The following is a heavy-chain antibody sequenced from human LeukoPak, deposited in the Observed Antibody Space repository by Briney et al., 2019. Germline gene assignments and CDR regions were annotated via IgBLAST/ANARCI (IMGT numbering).Heavy chain of an antibody. D-gene: IGHD3-9*01. CDR2: IASGSDIK. CDR3: ARDKDWAFDY. CDR1: GFTFGSYS. V-gene: IGHV3-48*04. Sequence: GGSLRLSCAASGFTFGSYSMNWVRQAPGKGLEWVSYIASGSDIKSYADSVQGRFNISRDNGKNSLYLQMNSLRAEDTAVYYCARDKDWAFDYWGQGTLLTVSS. J-gene: IGHJ4*02.